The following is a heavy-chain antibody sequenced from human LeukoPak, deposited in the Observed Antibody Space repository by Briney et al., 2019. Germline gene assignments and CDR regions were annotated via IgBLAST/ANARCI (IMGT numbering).Heavy chain of an antibody. V-gene: IGHV3-30-3*01. Sequence: GGSLRLSCAASGFTFSSYAMHWVRQAPGKGLEWVTLFSYDGSSKYYADSVRGRFTISRDNSENTLYLQMNSLRAEDTAVYYCVRGTNDWYGIDYWGQGTLVTVSS. J-gene: IGHJ4*02. CDR3: VRGTNDWYGIDY. CDR2: FSYDGSSK. CDR1: GFTFSSYA. D-gene: IGHD3-9*01.